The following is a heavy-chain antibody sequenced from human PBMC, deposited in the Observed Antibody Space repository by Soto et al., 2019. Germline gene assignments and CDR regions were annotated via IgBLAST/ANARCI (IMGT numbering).Heavy chain of an antibody. CDR1: GFTVSNNY. CDR3: GPNRGGGGY. D-gene: IGHD3-10*01. CDR2: IYSGGYT. V-gene: IGHV3-53*01. J-gene: IGHJ4*02. Sequence: EVQLVESGGGLIQPGGSLRLSCAVSGFTVSNNYMSWVRQAPGKGLEGVSVIYSGGYTAYGDSVKGRFTISRDNSKNTFFLQMNSRGPDDPAVYSGGPNRGGGGYWGQGTLVTVSS.